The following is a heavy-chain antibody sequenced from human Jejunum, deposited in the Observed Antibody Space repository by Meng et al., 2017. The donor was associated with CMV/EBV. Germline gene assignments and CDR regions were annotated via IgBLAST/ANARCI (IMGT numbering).Heavy chain of an antibody. CDR2: IYSGGST. J-gene: IGHJ6*02. Sequence: SGFTVSSSYINWVRQAPEKGLEWVSIIYSGGSTYYADSVKGRFTISRDTSKNTLYLHMNSLRADDTAIYYCARDFWQQGYYYGMDVWGQGTTVTVSS. D-gene: IGHD3-3*01. CDR1: GFTVSSSY. CDR3: ARDFWQQGYYYGMDV. V-gene: IGHV3-53*01.